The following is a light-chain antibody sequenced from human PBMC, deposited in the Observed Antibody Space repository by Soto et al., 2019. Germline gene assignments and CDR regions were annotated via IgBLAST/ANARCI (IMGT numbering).Light chain of an antibody. Sequence: EIVMTQSPATLSVSPGERATLSCRASQSVSSDLAWYQQKPGQAPRLLMYGASTRATGVPARFSGSGSGTELTLTISSLQSEDFAVYYCQQYNNWPPWTFGLWTKVEIK. J-gene: IGKJ1*01. CDR2: GAS. V-gene: IGKV3-15*01. CDR1: QSVSSD. CDR3: QQYNNWPPWT.